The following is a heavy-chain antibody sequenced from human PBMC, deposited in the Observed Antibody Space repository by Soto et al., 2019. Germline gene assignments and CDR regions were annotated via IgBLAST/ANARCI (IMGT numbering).Heavy chain of an antibody. CDR3: ARSVRITSCGGPYYYGMAV. CDR2: INSDGSST. D-gene: IGHD3-3*01. CDR1: GFTFSSYW. J-gene: IGHJ6*02. Sequence: GGSLRLSCAASGFTFSSYWMHWVRQAPGKGLVWVSRINSDGSSTSYADSVKGRFTISRDNAKNTLYLKMNSLRAEDTAVYYCARSVRITSCGGPYYYGMAVWGQGTTVTVS. V-gene: IGHV3-74*01.